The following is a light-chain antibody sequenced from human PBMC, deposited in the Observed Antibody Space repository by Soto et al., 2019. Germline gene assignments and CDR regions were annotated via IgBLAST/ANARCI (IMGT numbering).Light chain of an antibody. CDR2: AAS. CDR1: QGISSY. CDR3: QQLNSYPL. Sequence: DIPLTQSTSFLSASVGDRVTITCRASQGISSYLAWYQQKPGKAPKLLIYAASTLQSGVPSRFSGSGSGTEFTLTISSLQPEDFATYYCQQLNSYPLFGPGTKVDIK. J-gene: IGKJ3*01. V-gene: IGKV1-9*01.